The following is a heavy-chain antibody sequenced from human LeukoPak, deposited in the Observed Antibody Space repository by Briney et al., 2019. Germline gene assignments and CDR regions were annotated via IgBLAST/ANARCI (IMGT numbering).Heavy chain of an antibody. D-gene: IGHD4-17*01. V-gene: IGHV4-31*11. J-gene: IGHJ4*02. CDR1: GGSFSGYY. Sequence: SETLSLSCAVYGGSFSGYYWSWIRQHPGKGLEWIGYIYYSGSTYYNPSLKSRVTISVDTSKNQFSLKLSSVTAADTAVYYCAREKRDYGDYVPFDYWGQGTLVTVSS. CDR3: AREKRDYGDYVPFDY. CDR2: IYYSGST.